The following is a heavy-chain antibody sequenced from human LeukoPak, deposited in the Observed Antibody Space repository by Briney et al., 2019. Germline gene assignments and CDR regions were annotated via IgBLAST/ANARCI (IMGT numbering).Heavy chain of an antibody. CDR3: ARDRNIVVVPAAPNWFDP. CDR1: GYTFTSYG. D-gene: IGHD2-2*01. V-gene: IGHV1-18*01. J-gene: IGHJ5*02. CDR2: ISAYNGNT. Sequence: ASVKVSCKASGYTFTSYGISWVRQAPGQGLEWMGWISAYNGNTNYAQKPQGRVTMTTDTSTSTAYMELRSLRSDDTAVYYCARDRNIVVVPAAPNWFDPWGQGTLVTVSS.